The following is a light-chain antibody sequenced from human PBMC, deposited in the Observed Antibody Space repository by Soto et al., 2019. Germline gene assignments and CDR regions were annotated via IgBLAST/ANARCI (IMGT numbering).Light chain of an antibody. J-gene: IGKJ1*01. V-gene: IGKV3-20*01. CDR3: QQYGSSPWT. CDR1: QSVSSNY. Sequence: EIVLTQSPATLSMSPGERATLSCRASQSVSSNYLAWYQQKPGQAPRLVIYGASSRSTGFPDRFSGSGSGTDFTLTISRLEPEDYAVNYCQQYGSSPWTFGQGTKVDI. CDR2: GAS.